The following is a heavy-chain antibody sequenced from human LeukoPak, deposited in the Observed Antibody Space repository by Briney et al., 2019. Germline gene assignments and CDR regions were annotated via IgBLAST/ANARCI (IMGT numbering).Heavy chain of an antibody. J-gene: IGHJ3*02. Sequence: SETLSLTCTVSGGSISSSSYYWGWIRQPPGKGLEWIGYIYYSGSTNYNPSLKSRVTISVDTSKNQFSLKLSSVTAADTAVYYRARDGYCSSTSCRHDAFDIWGQGTMVTVSS. D-gene: IGHD2-2*03. CDR2: IYYSGST. V-gene: IGHV4-61*01. CDR1: GGSISSSSYY. CDR3: ARDGYCSSTSCRHDAFDI.